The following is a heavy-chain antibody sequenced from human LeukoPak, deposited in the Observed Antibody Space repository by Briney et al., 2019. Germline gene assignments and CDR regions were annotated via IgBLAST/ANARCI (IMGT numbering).Heavy chain of an antibody. J-gene: IGHJ5*01. CDR3: ARSSGYPFFDF. Sequence: GGSLRLSCAASGFTFSRYWMHWVRQAPGKGLLWVSRINSDGSSTTYADSVKGRFTISRDNAKNTLYLQMNSLRAEDTAVYYCARSSGYPFFDFWGQGTLVTVSS. V-gene: IGHV3-74*01. D-gene: IGHD3-22*01. CDR2: INSDGSST. CDR1: GFTFSRYW.